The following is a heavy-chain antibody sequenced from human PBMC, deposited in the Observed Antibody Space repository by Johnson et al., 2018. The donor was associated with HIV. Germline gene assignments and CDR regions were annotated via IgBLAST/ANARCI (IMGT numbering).Heavy chain of an antibody. J-gene: IGHJ3*02. CDR2: MSWNSGSI. Sequence: VQLVESGGGLVQPGGSLRLSCAASGFTFDDYAMHWVRQAPGKGLEWVSGMSWNSGSIGYADSVKGRFTISRDNSKNTLYLQRNSLRAEDTAVYYCARDATPSRPGDAFDIWGQGTMVTVSS. CDR1: GFTFDDYA. V-gene: IGHV3-9*01. CDR3: ARDATPSRPGDAFDI.